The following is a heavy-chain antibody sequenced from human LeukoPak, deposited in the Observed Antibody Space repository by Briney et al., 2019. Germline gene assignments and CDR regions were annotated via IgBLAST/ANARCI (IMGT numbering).Heavy chain of an antibody. CDR1: GFTFSTYW. V-gene: IGHV3-74*01. CDR2: IRTDGSTT. CDR3: TRDRGYTQDY. Sequence: GGSLRLSCAASGFTFSTYWMHWVRQAPGKGLVWVSHIRTDGSTTTCADSVKGRFTISRDNAKNTLYLQMNSLRAEDTAVYYCTRDRGYTQDYWGQGTLVTVSS. J-gene: IGHJ4*02. D-gene: IGHD5-12*01.